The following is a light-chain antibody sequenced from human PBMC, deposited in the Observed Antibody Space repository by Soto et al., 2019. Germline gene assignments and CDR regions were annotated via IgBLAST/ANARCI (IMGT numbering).Light chain of an antibody. CDR1: SSDVGTYNY. J-gene: IGLJ2*01. Sequence: QSALTQPASVSGSPGQSITISCTGTSSDVGTYNYVSWYQQHPGKAPKLMIYDVSTRPSGVSDRFSGCKSGNSASLTISGRQAEDESDSYCSSHPGSSTSVVFGGGTKVTVL. V-gene: IGLV2-14*01. CDR2: DVS. CDR3: SSHPGSSTSVV.